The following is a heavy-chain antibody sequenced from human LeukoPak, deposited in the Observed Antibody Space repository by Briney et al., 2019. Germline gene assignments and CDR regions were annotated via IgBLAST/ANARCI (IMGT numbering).Heavy chain of an antibody. V-gene: IGHV3-48*03. D-gene: IGHD6-19*01. CDR3: ARWYSSGWAFDY. CDR2: ISSSGSTI. J-gene: IGHJ4*02. Sequence: PGGSLRLSCAASGFTFSSYEMNWVRQAPGKGLEWVSYISSSGSTIYYAGSVRGRFTISRDNAKNSLYLQMNSLRTEDTAVYYCARWYSSGWAFDYWGQGTLVTVSS. CDR1: GFTFSSYE.